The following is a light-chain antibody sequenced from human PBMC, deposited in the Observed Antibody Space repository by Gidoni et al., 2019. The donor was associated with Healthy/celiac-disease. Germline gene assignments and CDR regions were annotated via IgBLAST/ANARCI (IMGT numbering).Light chain of an antibody. CDR3: CSYAGSSTFVV. CDR2: EVS. V-gene: IGLV2-23*02. J-gene: IGLJ2*01. Sequence: QSALPQPASVSVSPGQSITISCTGTSSDVGSYNLVSWYQQHPGKAPKLMIYEVSKRPSGVSNRFSGSKSGNTASLTISGLQAEDEADYYCCSYAGSSTFVVFDGGTKLTVL. CDR1: SSDVGSYNL.